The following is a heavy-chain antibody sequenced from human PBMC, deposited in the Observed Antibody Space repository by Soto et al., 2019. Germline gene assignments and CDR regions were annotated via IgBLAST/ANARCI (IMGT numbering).Heavy chain of an antibody. J-gene: IGHJ4*02. CDR3: AKGGRQWLVTSDFNY. CDR2: VSHDGRNT. D-gene: IGHD6-19*01. Sequence: VQLVESGGGVVQPGRSLRLSCAASGFTFSDYAMHWVRQAPGKGLEWVAVVSHDGRNTHYADSVKGRFTITRDSSKNTVSLEMASLRAEDTAVYYCAKGGRQWLVTSDFNYWGQGALVTVSS. CDR1: GFTFSDYA. V-gene: IGHV3-30*18.